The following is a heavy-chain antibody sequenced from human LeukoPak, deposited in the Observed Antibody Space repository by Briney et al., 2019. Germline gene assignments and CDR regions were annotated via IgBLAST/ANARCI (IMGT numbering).Heavy chain of an antibody. CDR1: GFTFSSYW. Sequence: GGSLRLSCAASGFTFSSYWMHWVRQAPGEGLVWVSRINSDGSSTNYADSVKGRFTISRDNAKNTLYLQMNSLRAEDTAVYYCARANYDYVWGSYLRPIYLDYWGQGTLVTVSS. CDR3: ARANYDYVWGSYLRPIYLDY. CDR2: INSDGSST. V-gene: IGHV3-74*01. D-gene: IGHD3-16*01. J-gene: IGHJ4*02.